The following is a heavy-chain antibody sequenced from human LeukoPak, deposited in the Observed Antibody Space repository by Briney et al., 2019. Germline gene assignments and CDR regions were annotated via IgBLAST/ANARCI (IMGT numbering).Heavy chain of an antibody. Sequence: GGSLRLSCAASGFTFSSYAMSWVRQAAGKGLEWVSAISGRGGSTYYADSVKGRFTISRDNSKNTLYLQMNSLRAEDTAVYYCAVPGGGYDAFWGQGTLVTVSS. CDR2: ISGRGGST. J-gene: IGHJ4*02. V-gene: IGHV3-23*01. CDR3: AVPGGGYDAF. CDR1: GFTFSSYA. D-gene: IGHD5-12*01.